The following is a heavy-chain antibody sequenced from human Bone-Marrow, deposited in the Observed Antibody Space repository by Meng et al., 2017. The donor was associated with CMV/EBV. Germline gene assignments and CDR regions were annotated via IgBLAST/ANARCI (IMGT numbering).Heavy chain of an antibody. D-gene: IGHD2-15*01. CDR3: ASDLGGDCSGGSCYFDY. V-gene: IGHV1-46*01. CDR2: INPSGGST. Sequence: ASVKVSCKASGYTFTSYYMHWVRQAPGQGLEWMGIINPSGGSTSYAQKFQGRVTMTRDTSTSTVYMELSSLRSEDTAVYYCASDLGGDCSGGSCYFDYWGQGTLVTVSS. J-gene: IGHJ4*02. CDR1: GYTFTSYY.